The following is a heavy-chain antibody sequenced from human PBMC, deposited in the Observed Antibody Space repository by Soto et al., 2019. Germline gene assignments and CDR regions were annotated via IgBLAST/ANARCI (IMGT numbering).Heavy chain of an antibody. J-gene: IGHJ6*02. CDR2: IYYSGST. CDR1: GGSISSYY. CDR3: GRSDGMDV. Sequence: PSETLSLTCTVSGGSISSYYWSWIRQPPGKGLEWIGYIYYSGSTNYNPSLKSRVTISVDTSKNQFSLNLSSVTAADTAVYYCGRSDGMDVWGQGTTVTVSS. V-gene: IGHV4-59*01.